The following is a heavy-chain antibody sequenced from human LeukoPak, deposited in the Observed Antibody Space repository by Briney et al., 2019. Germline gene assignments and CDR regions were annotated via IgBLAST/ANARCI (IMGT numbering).Heavy chain of an antibody. CDR1: GGSFSGYY. CDR2: INHSGST. J-gene: IGHJ6*02. Sequence: SETLSLTCAVYGGSFSGYYWSWIRQPPGKGLEWIGEINHSGSTNYNPSLKSRVTISVDTSKNQFSLKLSSVTAADTAVYYCARGRERCSGGSCYSGFGMDVWGQGTTVTVSS. D-gene: IGHD2-15*01. V-gene: IGHV4-34*01. CDR3: ARGRERCSGGSCYSGFGMDV.